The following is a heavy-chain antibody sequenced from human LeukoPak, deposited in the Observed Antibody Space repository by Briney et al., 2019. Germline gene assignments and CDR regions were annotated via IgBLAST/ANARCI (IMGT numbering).Heavy chain of an antibody. J-gene: IGHJ5*02. CDR3: TKDPNGDYIGAFDP. CDR1: GFTFSSYE. CDR2: IDFGGRII. D-gene: IGHD4-17*01. Sequence: GGSLRLSCVASGFTFSSYEMNWVRQVPGKALEWVSYIDFGGRIINYADHVKGRFTISRDNAKNTLYLQMNSLRADDTAIYYCTKDPNGDYIGAFDPWGQGTLVTVSS. V-gene: IGHV3-48*03.